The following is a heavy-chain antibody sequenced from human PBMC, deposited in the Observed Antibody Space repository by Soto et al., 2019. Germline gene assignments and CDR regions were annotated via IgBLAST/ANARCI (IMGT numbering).Heavy chain of an antibody. D-gene: IGHD2-15*01. J-gene: IGHJ6*02. CDR1: GFTFDDYA. CDR3: AKDYCSGGSCSYYYYYYGMDV. Sequence: GGSLRLSCAASGFTFDDYAMHWVRQAPGKGLEWVSLISWDGGSTYYADSVKGRFTISRDNSKNSLYLQMNSLRAEDTALYYCAKDYCSGGSCSYYYYYYGMDVWGQGTTVTVSS. CDR2: ISWDGGST. V-gene: IGHV3-43D*03.